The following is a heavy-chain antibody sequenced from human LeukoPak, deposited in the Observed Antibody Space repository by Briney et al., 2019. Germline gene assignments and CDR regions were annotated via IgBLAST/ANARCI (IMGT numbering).Heavy chain of an antibody. D-gene: IGHD6-13*01. CDR1: GFTFSSYG. Sequence: GRSLRLSCAASGFTFSSYGMHWVRQAPGKGLEWVAFIRYDGSNKYYADSVKGRFTISRDNSKNTLYLQMNSLRAEDTAVYYCAKDTGSSSERTLDYWGQGTLVTVSS. J-gene: IGHJ4*02. V-gene: IGHV3-30*02. CDR3: AKDTGSSSERTLDY. CDR2: IRYDGSNK.